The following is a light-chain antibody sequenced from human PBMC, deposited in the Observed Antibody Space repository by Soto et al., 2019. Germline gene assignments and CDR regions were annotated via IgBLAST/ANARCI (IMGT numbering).Light chain of an antibody. CDR2: YNN. CDR1: NSNIASNT. V-gene: IGLV1-44*01. CDR3: AAWDDTLKRYV. J-gene: IGLJ1*01. Sequence: SVLTQPPSASETPGQTVSVACSGSNSNIASNTVNWYQHLPGTAPKLLIYYNNQRPSGVPDRFSGSKSGTSASLAIRGLQSEDESDYYCAAWDDTLKRYVFGTGTKVTVL.